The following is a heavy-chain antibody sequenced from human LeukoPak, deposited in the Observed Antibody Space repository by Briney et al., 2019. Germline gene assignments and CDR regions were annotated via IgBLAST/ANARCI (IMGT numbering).Heavy chain of an antibody. J-gene: IGHJ3*02. Sequence: ASVKVSCKASGYTFTGYYMHWVRQAPGQGLEWMGWINPNSGGTNYAQKFQGRVTMTRDTSISTAYMELSRLRSDDTAVYYCASRYYDSSGYNDAFDIWDQGTMVTVSS. V-gene: IGHV1-2*02. CDR2: INPNSGGT. D-gene: IGHD3-22*01. CDR3: ASRYYDSSGYNDAFDI. CDR1: GYTFTGYY.